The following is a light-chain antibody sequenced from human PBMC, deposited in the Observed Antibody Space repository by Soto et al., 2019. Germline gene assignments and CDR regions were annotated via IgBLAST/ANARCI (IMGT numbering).Light chain of an antibody. Sequence: QSALTQPPSVSGAPGQRVTISCTGSSSSIGAGYDVHWYQQLPGTVPKLLIYGNSNRPSGVPDRFSGSKSGTSASLAITGLQAEDEADYYCHSYDSSLSGSVFGGGTKLTVL. V-gene: IGLV1-40*01. CDR2: GNS. CDR1: SSSIGAGYD. J-gene: IGLJ3*02. CDR3: HSYDSSLSGSV.